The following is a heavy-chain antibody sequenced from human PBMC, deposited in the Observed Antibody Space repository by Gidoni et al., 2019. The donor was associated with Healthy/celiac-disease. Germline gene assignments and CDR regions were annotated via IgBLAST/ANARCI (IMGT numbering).Heavy chain of an antibody. CDR2: ISTSGST. D-gene: IGHD6-19*01. Sequence: QVQLQESGPGLVKPSQTLSLTCTVSGGSISRGSYYWSWIRQPAGKGLEWIGRISTSGSTNYNPSLKSRVTISVDTSKNQFSLKLSSVTAADTAVYYCARGYSSGWYDGTAFDIWGQGTMVTVSS. CDR1: GGSISRGSYY. V-gene: IGHV4-61*02. J-gene: IGHJ3*02. CDR3: ARGYSSGWYDGTAFDI.